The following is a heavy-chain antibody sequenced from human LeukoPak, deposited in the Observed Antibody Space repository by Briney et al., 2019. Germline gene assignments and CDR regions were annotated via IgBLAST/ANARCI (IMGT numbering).Heavy chain of an antibody. CDR1: GYTFTSYG. D-gene: IGHD3-22*01. V-gene: IGHV1-18*01. J-gene: IGHJ5*02. CDR2: TSAYNGNT. CDR3: ARDVGYYDSSGYKVDWFDP. Sequence: ASVKVSCKASGYTFTSYGISWVRQAPGQGLEWMGWTSAYNGNTNYAQKLQGRVTMTTDTSTSTAYMELRSLRSDDTAVYYCARDVGYYDSSGYKVDWFDPWGQGTLVTVSS.